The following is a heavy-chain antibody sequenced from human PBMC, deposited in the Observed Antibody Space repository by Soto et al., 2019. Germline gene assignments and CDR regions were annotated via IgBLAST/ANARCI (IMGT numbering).Heavy chain of an antibody. CDR2: IYSGVTT. D-gene: IGHD3-16*01. CDR3: ARGHWVSACGAGAYFDY. CDR1: GITVSTNY. V-gene: IGHV3-66*01. J-gene: IGHJ4*02. Sequence: EVQLVDSGGGLVQPGGSLRLSCAASGITVSTNYMSWVRQAPGMGLEWVSVIYSGVTTHYADSVKGRFTISRDNSKNTLYLHMSSLRAEDTAVYYCARGHWVSACGAGAYFDYWGQGTLVTVSS.